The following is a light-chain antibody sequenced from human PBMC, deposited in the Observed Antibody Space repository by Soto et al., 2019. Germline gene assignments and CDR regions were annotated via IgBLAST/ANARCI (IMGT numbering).Light chain of an antibody. V-gene: IGLV2-14*01. CDR2: DVS. Sequence: QSVLTQPASVSGSPGQSITISCTGTSSDVGGYNYVSWYQQHPGKAPKLMIYDVSNRPSGVSNRFSGSKSGNTASLTISGLQAEDEADYYCPSYTGSSSGVVFGGGTKLTVL. J-gene: IGLJ2*01. CDR1: SSDVGGYNY. CDR3: PSYTGSSSGVV.